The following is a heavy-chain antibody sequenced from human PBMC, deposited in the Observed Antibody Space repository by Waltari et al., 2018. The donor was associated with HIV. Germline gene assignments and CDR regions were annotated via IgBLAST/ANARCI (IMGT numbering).Heavy chain of an antibody. CDR3: ARVQTGVDTAMVNRYFDL. CDR2: IYYSGST. Sequence: QLQLQESGPGLVKPSETLSLTCTVSGGSISSSSYYWGWIRQPPGKGLEWIGSIYYSGSTYYNPSLKSRVTISVDTSKNQFSLKLSSGTAADTAVYYWARVQTGVDTAMVNRYFDLWGRGTLVTVSS. V-gene: IGHV4-39*01. CDR1: GGSISSSSYY. J-gene: IGHJ2*01. D-gene: IGHD5-18*01.